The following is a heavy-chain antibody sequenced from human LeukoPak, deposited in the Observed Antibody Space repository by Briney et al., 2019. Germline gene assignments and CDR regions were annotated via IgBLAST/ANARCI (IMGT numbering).Heavy chain of an antibody. CDR2: IKQDGSEK. Sequence: GGSLRLSCAASGFTFSSYWMSWVRQAPGKGLEWVANIKQDGSEKYYVDSVKGRFTISRDNAKNSLYLQMYSLRAEDTAVYYCAKQPDKGYSYGYWGYFDYWGQGTLVTVSS. V-gene: IGHV3-7*01. CDR1: GFTFSSYW. CDR3: AKQPDKGYSYGYWGYFDY. D-gene: IGHD5-18*01. J-gene: IGHJ4*02.